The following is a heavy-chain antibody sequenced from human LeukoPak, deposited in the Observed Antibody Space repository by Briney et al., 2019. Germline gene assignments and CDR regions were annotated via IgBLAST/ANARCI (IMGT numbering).Heavy chain of an antibody. CDR3: ASPRPGFTMSVDAFDI. Sequence: SQTLSLTCTVSGGSISSGGYYWSWIRQHPGKGLEWSGYIYYSGSTYCNPSLKSRVTISVDTSKNQFSLKLSSVTAADTAVYYCASPRPGFTMSVDAFDIWGQGTMVTVSS. D-gene: IGHD3-10*02. CDR2: IYYSGST. V-gene: IGHV4-31*03. CDR1: GGSISSGGYY. J-gene: IGHJ3*02.